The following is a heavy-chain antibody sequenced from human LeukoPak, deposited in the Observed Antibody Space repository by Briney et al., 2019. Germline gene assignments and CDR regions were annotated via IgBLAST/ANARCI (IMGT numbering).Heavy chain of an antibody. CDR1: GYTFTSYG. V-gene: IGHV1-18*01. CDR3: ARDFTGGVATTGYFDY. D-gene: IGHD5-12*01. J-gene: IGHJ4*02. CDR2: ISAYNGNT. Sequence: ASVKVSCKASGYTFTSYGISWVRQAPGKGLEWMGWISAYNGNTNYAQKLQGRVTMTTDTSTSTAYMELRSLRSDDTAVYYCARDFTGGVATTGYFDYWGQGTLVTVSS.